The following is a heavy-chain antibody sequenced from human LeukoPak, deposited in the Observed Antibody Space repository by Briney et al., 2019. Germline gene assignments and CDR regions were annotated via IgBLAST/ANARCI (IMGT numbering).Heavy chain of an antibody. CDR3: ARAGVIVVVTANLDY. CDR2: ISYDGSNK. Sequence: GGSLRLSCAASGFTFSSYAMHWVRQAPGKGLEWVAVISYDGSNKYYADSVKGRFTISRDNSKNTLYLQMNSLRAEDTAVYYCARAGVIVVVTANLDYWGQGTLVTVSS. V-gene: IGHV3-30-3*01. CDR1: GFTFSSYA. D-gene: IGHD2-21*02. J-gene: IGHJ4*02.